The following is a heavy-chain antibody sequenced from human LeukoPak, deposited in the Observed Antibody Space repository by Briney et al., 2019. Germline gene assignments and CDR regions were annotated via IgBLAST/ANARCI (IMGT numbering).Heavy chain of an antibody. D-gene: IGHD6-13*01. CDR2: ISSSGSTI. J-gene: IGHJ6*02. CDR1: GFTFSDYY. V-gene: IGHV3-11*01. Sequence: AGGSLRLSCAASGFTFSDYYMSWIRQAPGKGLEGVSYISSSGSTIYYADSVKGRFTISRDNAKNSLYLQMNSLRAEDTAVYYCARDWQLGFYGMDVWGQGTTVTVSS. CDR3: ARDWQLGFYGMDV.